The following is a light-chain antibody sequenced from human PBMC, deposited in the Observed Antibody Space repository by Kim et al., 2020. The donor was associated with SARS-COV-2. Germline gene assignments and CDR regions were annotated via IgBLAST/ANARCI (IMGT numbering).Light chain of an antibody. CDR1: RSNIRRHS. J-gene: IGLJ2*01. Sequence: VTISSPGGRSNIRRHSVFWYQQLPRTDPKLLIYKNKPRPSGVPDRFSGSNSGTSASLAISVVRSEDKADYYCAAWEDSLIGVLFGGGTKLTVL. CDR2: KNK. CDR3: AAWEDSLIGVL. V-gene: IGLV1-47*01.